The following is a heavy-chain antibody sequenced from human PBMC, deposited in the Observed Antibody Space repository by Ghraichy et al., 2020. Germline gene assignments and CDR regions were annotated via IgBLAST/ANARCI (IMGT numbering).Heavy chain of an antibody. Sequence: SETLSLTCAVYGGSFSGYYWSWIRQPPGKGLEWIGEINHSGSTNYNPSLKSRVTISVDTSKNQFSLKLSSVTAADTAVYYCARGHKRRLWFGELFRDAFDIWGQGTMVTVSS. CDR3: ARGHKRRLWFGELFRDAFDI. CDR1: GGSFSGYY. D-gene: IGHD3-10*01. CDR2: INHSGST. V-gene: IGHV4-34*01. J-gene: IGHJ3*02.